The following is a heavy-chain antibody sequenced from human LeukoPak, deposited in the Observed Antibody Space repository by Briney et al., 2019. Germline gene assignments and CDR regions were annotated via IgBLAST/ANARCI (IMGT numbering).Heavy chain of an antibody. CDR1: GFTFRDYW. J-gene: IGHJ4*02. V-gene: IGHV3-7*03. Sequence: GGSLRLSCAASGFTFRDYWMSWVRQVPGTGLEWVANIKQDGSDRNYVTSVRGRFTISRDNAESSLYLQMNSLRAEDTAVYYCVRNLAVAGTCFDSWGQGTLVTVSS. D-gene: IGHD6-19*01. CDR2: IKQDGSDR. CDR3: VRNLAVAGTCFDS.